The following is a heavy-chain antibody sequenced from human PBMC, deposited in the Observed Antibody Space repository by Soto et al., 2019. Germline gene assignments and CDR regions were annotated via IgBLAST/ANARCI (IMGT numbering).Heavy chain of an antibody. V-gene: IGHV3-30-3*01. D-gene: IGHD4-17*01. J-gene: IGHJ6*02. CDR3: ARGGHDYGGYYYYYYGMDV. CDR1: GFTFSSYA. CDR2: ISYDGSNK. Sequence: GGSLRLSCAASGFTFSSYAMHWVRQAPGKGLEWVAVISYDGSNKYYADSVKGRFTISRDNSKNTLYLQMNSLRAEDTAVYYCARGGHDYGGYYYYYYGMDVWGQGTTVTVSS.